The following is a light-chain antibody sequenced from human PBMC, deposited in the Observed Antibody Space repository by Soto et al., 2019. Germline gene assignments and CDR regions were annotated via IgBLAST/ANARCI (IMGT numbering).Light chain of an antibody. V-gene: IGKV3-20*01. Sequence: EIVLTQSPDTLSLFPGERATLSCRASQSVSSTYLAWYQQKPGQASRPLISAASSRATGTPDRFSGSGSGTDFTLTISRLEPEDFAVYYCQQYGSSRWTFGQGTKVEIK. CDR1: QSVSSTY. J-gene: IGKJ1*01. CDR2: AAS. CDR3: QQYGSSRWT.